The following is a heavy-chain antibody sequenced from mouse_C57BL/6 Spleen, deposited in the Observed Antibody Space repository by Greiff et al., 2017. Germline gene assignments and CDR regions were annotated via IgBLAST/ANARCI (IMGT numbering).Heavy chain of an antibody. Sequence: EVKLVESGGGLVKPGGSLKLSCAASGFTFSSYAMSWVRQTPEKRLEWVATISDGGSYTYYPDNVKGRFTISRDNAKNNLYLQMSHLKSEDTAMYYCARGGSTMIRDYYAMDYWGQGTSVTVSS. CDR3: ARGGSTMIRDYYAMDY. CDR2: ISDGGSYT. CDR1: GFTFSSYA. D-gene: IGHD2-4*01. J-gene: IGHJ4*01. V-gene: IGHV5-4*03.